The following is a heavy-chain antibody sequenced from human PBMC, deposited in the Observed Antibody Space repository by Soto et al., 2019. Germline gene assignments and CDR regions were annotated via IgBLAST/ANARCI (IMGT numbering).Heavy chain of an antibody. CDR1: GGSISSSSYY. CDR3: ARSGYSSGWYSYYYYGMDV. D-gene: IGHD6-19*01. CDR2: IYYSGST. J-gene: IGHJ6*02. V-gene: IGHV4-39*01. Sequence: SETLSLTCTVSGGSISSSSYYWGLIRQPPGKGLEWIGSIYYSGSTYYNPSLKSRVTISVDTSKNQFSLKLSSVTAADTAVYYCARSGYSSGWYSYYYYGMDVWGQGTTVTVSS.